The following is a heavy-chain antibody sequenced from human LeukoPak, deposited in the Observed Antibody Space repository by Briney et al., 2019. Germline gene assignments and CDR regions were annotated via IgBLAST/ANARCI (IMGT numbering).Heavy chain of an antibody. CDR3: AKGSDYYYYYYMDV. V-gene: IGHV3-9*01. CDR2: ISWNSGNV. CDR1: GFTFNDFV. J-gene: IGHJ6*03. Sequence: GGSLRLSCAASGFTFNDFVMLWVRQAPGKGPEWVSGISWNSGNVGYADSVKGRFTISRDNARNSLYLQMNSLRPEDTALYYCAKGSDYYYYYYMDVWGKGTTVTISS.